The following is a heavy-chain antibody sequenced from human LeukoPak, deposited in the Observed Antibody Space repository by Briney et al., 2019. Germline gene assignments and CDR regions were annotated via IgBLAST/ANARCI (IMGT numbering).Heavy chain of an antibody. CDR1: GFTFGDYA. J-gene: IGHJ1*01. CDR2: IKQDGSEK. D-gene: IGHD1-26*01. V-gene: IGHV3-7*01. Sequence: PGGSLRLSCTASGFTFGDYAMSWVRQAPGKGLEWVANIKQDGSEKYYVDSVKGRFTISRDNAKNSLYLQMNSLRAEDTAVYYCARVVTSGSYYFSPIEYFQHWGQGTLVTVSS. CDR3: ARVVTSGSYYFSPIEYFQH.